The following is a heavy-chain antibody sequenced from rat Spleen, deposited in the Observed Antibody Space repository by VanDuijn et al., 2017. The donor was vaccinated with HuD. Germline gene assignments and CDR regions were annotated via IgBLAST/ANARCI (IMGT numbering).Heavy chain of an antibody. CDR1: GFTFSDFN. CDR3: AVAGYGY. Sequence: EVQLVESGGGLVQPGRSMKLSCAASGFTFSDFNMAWVRQAPKKGLEWVATINYDGSRTYYRDSVKGRFTISRDNAENIVYLQMNSLKSEDTATYYCAVAGYGYWGQGVMVTVSS. V-gene: IGHV5-7*01. D-gene: IGHD4-3*01. CDR2: INYDGSRT. J-gene: IGHJ2*01.